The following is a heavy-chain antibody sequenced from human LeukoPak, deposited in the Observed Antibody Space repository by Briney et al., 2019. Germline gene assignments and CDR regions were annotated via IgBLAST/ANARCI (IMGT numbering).Heavy chain of an antibody. V-gene: IGHV3-30*18. CDR1: GFTFSSYG. Sequence: PGSSLRLSCAASGFTFSSYGTHWVRQAPGKGLEWVAVISYDGSNQYYAVSVKGRFTISRDNSKNTLYLQMNSLRPDDTAVYFCAKGSHYYDSGGYYIEYWGQGTLVAVSS. CDR3: AKGSHYYDSGGYYIEY. D-gene: IGHD3-22*01. J-gene: IGHJ4*02. CDR2: ISYDGSNQ.